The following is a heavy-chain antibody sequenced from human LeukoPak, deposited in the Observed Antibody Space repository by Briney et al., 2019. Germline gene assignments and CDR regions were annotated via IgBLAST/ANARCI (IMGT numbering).Heavy chain of an antibody. Sequence: GGSLRLSCAASGFTFSSYEMNWVRQAPGKGLEWVSYISSSGSTIYYADSVKGRFTITRDNAKNSLYLQMNSLRAEDTAVYYCARDPYYSGYYYFDYWGQGILVTVSS. D-gene: IGHD3-22*01. CDR3: ARDPYYSGYYYFDY. CDR2: ISSSGSTI. V-gene: IGHV3-48*03. CDR1: GFTFSSYE. J-gene: IGHJ4*02.